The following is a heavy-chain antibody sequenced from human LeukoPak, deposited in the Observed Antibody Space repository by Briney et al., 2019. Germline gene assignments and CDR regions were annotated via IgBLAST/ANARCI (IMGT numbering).Heavy chain of an antibody. V-gene: IGHV1-2*02. J-gene: IGHJ4*02. CDR2: INPNSGGT. CDR1: GYTFTSYY. D-gene: IGHD3-16*01. CDR3: GRYYLEGRCFDY. Sequence: GASVKVSCKASGYTFTSYYMHWVRQAPGQGLEWMGWINPNSGGTNYAQKFQGRVTMTRGTSIRTVYMELSRLRSDDTAVYYCGRYYLEGRCFDYWGQGTLVTVSS.